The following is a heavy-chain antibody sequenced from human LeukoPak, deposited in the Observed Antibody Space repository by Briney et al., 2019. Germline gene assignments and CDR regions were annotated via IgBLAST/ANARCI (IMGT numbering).Heavy chain of an antibody. V-gene: IGHV4-4*02. CDR1: GGSISSSNW. Sequence: ADTLSLTCAVSGGSISSSNWWGWVRPPPGKGLEWIGEIYHSGSTNYNPSLKSRVTISVDKSKNQFSLKLSSVTAADTAVYYCARVEADTRPLPYYYGMDVWGKGTTVTVSS. J-gene: IGHJ6*04. D-gene: IGHD1-1*01. CDR3: ARVEADTRPLPYYYGMDV. CDR2: IYHSGST.